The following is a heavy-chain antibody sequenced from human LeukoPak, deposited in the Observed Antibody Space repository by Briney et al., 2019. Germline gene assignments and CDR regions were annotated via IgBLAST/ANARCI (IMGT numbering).Heavy chain of an antibody. CDR2: MYVSGSS. V-gene: IGHV4-61*02. D-gene: IGHD5-12*01. CDR1: GDSINNDTYY. CDR3: ARSRRGYSGYDY. J-gene: IGHJ4*02. Sequence: SETLSLTCIVSGDSINNDTYYWNWIRQPAGKGLEWIGRMYVSGSSNYNPALKSRVSISVDTSKSQFSLKLNSVTAADTAVYYCARSRRGYSGYDYWGQGTLVTVSS.